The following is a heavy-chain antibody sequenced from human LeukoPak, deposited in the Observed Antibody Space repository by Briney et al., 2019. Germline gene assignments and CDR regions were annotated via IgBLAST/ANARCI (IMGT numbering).Heavy chain of an antibody. V-gene: IGHV5-51*01. D-gene: IGHD2-21*01. CDR2: IYPGDSDT. Sequence: GESLKISCKGSGYSFTTYWIGWVRQMPGKGLKWMAIIYPGDSDTRYSPSFQGQVTISADKSISTAYLQWSSLKASDTAMYYCARHPYCGADCHFEFDYWGQGTLVTVSS. CDR3: ARHPYCGADCHFEFDY. J-gene: IGHJ4*02. CDR1: GYSFTTYW.